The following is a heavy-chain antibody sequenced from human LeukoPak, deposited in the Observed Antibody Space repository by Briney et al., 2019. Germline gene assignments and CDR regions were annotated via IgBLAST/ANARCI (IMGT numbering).Heavy chain of an antibody. J-gene: IGHJ4*02. V-gene: IGHV3-30*07. Sequence: GRSLRLSCTASGFTFRTYAMHWVRQAPGKGLDWVTIISYDGSNKFYADSVKGRFTISRDNAKNSLYLQMSSLKAEDTAVYYCAREISDCCYFDCWGQGTLVTVSS. CDR2: ISYDGSNK. D-gene: IGHD2-21*02. CDR3: AREISDCCYFDC. CDR1: GFTFRTYA.